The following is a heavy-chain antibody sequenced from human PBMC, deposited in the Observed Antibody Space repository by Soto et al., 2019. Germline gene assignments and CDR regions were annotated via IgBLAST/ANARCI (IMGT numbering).Heavy chain of an antibody. D-gene: IGHD1-26*01. Sequence: PGESLKISCKGSGYSFTIYWISWVRQMPGKGLEWMGRIDPSDSYTNYSPSFQGHVTISADKSISTAYLQMNSLRAEDTAVYYCARVGPYARAPYYYYGMDVWGQGTTVTVSS. J-gene: IGHJ6*02. CDR1: GYSFTIYW. V-gene: IGHV5-10-1*01. CDR2: IDPSDSYT. CDR3: ARVGPYARAPYYYYGMDV.